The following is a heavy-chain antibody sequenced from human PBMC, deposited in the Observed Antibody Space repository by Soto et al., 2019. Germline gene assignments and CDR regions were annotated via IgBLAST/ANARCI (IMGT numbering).Heavy chain of an antibody. D-gene: IGHD3-22*01. J-gene: IGHJ4*02. Sequence: GGSLRLSCAASGFTFSSYAMSWVRQAPGKGLEWVSAISSSGGSTYYADSVKGRFTISRDNSKNTLYLQMNSLRAEDTAVCYCAKPYYDSSGYYFDYWGQGTLVTVSS. CDR2: ISSSGGST. V-gene: IGHV3-23*01. CDR1: GFTFSSYA. CDR3: AKPYYDSSGYYFDY.